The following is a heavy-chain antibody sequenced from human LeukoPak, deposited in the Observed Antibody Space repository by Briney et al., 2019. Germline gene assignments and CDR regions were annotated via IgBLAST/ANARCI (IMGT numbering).Heavy chain of an antibody. CDR3: TRSPYLHYYFYYMDV. CDR1: GFTFGDYA. Sequence: GGSLRLSCRASGFTFGDYAMSWFRQAPGKGLEWVGFIRSKDYGGTTDYAASVKGRFTISGDDSKSIAYLQMNSLKTEDTAVYYCTRSPYLHYYFYYMDVWGKGTTVTVSS. CDR2: IRSKDYGGTT. D-gene: IGHD5/OR15-5a*01. V-gene: IGHV3-49*03. J-gene: IGHJ6*03.